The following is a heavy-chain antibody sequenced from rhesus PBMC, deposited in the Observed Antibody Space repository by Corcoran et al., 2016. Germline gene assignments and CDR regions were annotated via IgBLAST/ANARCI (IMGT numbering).Heavy chain of an antibody. CDR3: ARLMEVADV. J-gene: IGHJ5-1*01. Sequence: QVQLVQSGAEVKKPGSSVKVSCKASGYTFTDYYMHWVRQAPRQVLEWMGWINPYNGNTKYAQKFQGRVTMTRDTSTSTAYMELSSLRSEDTAVYYCARLMEVADVWGPGVLVTVSS. CDR2: INPYNGNT. V-gene: IGHV1S2*01. D-gene: IGHD2-33*01. CDR1: GYTFTDYY.